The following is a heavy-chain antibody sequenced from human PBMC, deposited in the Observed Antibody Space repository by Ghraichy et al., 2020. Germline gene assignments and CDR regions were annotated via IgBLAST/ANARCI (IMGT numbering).Heavy chain of an antibody. Sequence: SETLSLTCTVSGGSISSYYWSWIRQPPGKGLEWIGYIYFSGSTNYHHPLKGRVTISVDTSKNQFSLKLSAVTAADTAVYCCARHPAVYVGFAPWGQGTLVTVSS. D-gene: IGHD5/OR15-5a*01. J-gene: IGHJ5*02. CDR2: IYFSGST. CDR3: ARHPAVYVGFAP. V-gene: IGHV4-59*01. CDR1: GGSISSYY.